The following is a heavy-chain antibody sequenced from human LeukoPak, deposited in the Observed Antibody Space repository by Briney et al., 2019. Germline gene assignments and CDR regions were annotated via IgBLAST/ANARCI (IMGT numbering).Heavy chain of an antibody. CDR3: ARGACYYDSSGYYQVLKDIDY. D-gene: IGHD3-22*01. CDR1: GYTFTSYG. J-gene: IGHJ4*02. Sequence: ASVKVSCKASGYTFTSYGISWVRQAPGQGLEWMGWISAYNGNTNYAQKLQGRVTMSTDTSTSTAYMELRSLRSDDTAVYYCARGACYYDSSGYYQVLKDIDYWGQGTLVTVSS. CDR2: ISAYNGNT. V-gene: IGHV1-18*01.